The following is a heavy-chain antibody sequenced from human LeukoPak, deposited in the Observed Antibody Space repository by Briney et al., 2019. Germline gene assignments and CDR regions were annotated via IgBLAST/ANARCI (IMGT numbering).Heavy chain of an antibody. D-gene: IGHD6-19*01. Sequence: GASVKVSCKASGYTFTSYGISWVRQAPGQGLEWMGWISAYNGNTNYAQKLQGRVTMTTDTSTSTAYMGLRSLRSDDTAVYYCARGGPIAVADNWFDPWGQGTLVTVSS. J-gene: IGHJ5*02. V-gene: IGHV1-18*01. CDR3: ARGGPIAVADNWFDP. CDR1: GYTFTSYG. CDR2: ISAYNGNT.